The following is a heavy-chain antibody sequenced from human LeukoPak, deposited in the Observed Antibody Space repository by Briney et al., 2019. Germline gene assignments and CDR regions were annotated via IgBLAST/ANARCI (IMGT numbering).Heavy chain of an antibody. Sequence: SETLSLTCTVSGGSISSSSYYWGWIRQPPGKGLEWIGSIYYSGSTYYNPSLKSRVTISVDTSKNQFSLKLSSVTAADTAVYYCARPASSGWYVDDYRGQGTLVTVSS. D-gene: IGHD6-19*01. J-gene: IGHJ4*02. CDR1: GGSISSSSYY. CDR3: ARPASSGWYVDDY. CDR2: IYYSGST. V-gene: IGHV4-39*01.